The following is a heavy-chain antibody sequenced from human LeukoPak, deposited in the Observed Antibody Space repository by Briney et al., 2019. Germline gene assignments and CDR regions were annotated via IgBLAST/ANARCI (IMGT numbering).Heavy chain of an antibody. CDR2: ISVYNDNT. Sequence: ASVKVSCKASGYTFTSYGISWVRQAPGQGLEWMGWISVYNDNTNYAQKLQGRVTMTTDTSTSTAYMELRSLRSDDTAVYYCARGFSYYYDSSGYYEMDYWGQGTLVTVSS. J-gene: IGHJ4*02. CDR3: ARGFSYYYDSSGYYEMDY. D-gene: IGHD3-22*01. V-gene: IGHV1-18*01. CDR1: GYTFTSYG.